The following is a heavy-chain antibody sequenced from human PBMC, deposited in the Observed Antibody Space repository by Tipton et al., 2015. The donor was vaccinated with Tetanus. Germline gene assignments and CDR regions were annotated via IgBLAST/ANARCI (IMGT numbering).Heavy chain of an antibody. J-gene: IGHJ4*02. Sequence: SLRLSCAASGFIFSSYGIHWVCQAPGKGLEWVAVSWYDGTDQYYADSVKGRFTLSRDNSKNTLYLQMNSLRAEDTALYYCAREADCSGGSCFSGDFDNWGQGTQVTVSS. D-gene: IGHD2-15*01. CDR1: GFIFSSYG. V-gene: IGHV3-33*01. CDR2: SWYDGTDQ. CDR3: AREADCSGGSCFSGDFDN.